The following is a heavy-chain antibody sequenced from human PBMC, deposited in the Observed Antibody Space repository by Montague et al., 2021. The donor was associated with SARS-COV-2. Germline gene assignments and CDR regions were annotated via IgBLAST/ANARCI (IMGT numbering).Heavy chain of an antibody. CDR3: ARLRGGTPGEH. D-gene: IGHD2-21*01. V-gene: IGHV4-39*07. Sequence: SETLSLTCTVSGXSISDSNFHWGWIRQPPGKGLEWIGTLYYSGATYYNPSLKSRVTTSMDTSKNPFSLKLTSAIAADTAVYYCARLRGGTPGEHWGQGALVTVSS. J-gene: IGHJ4*02. CDR2: LYYSGAT. CDR1: GXSISDSNFH.